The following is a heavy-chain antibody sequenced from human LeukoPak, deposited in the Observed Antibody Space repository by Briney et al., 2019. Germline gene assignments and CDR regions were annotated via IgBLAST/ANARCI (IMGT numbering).Heavy chain of an antibody. V-gene: IGHV3-23*01. CDR2: ISGSGGST. D-gene: IGHD2-2*01. CDR1: GFTFSSYA. J-gene: IGHJ6*02. CDR3: ATDVVVVPAAPTHYYYYGMDV. Sequence: PGGSLRLSCAASGFTFSSYAMSWVRQAPGKGLEWVSAISGSGGSTYYADSVKGRFTISRDNSKNTLYLQMNSLRAEDTAVYYCATDVVVVPAAPTHYYYYGMDVWGQGTMVTVSS.